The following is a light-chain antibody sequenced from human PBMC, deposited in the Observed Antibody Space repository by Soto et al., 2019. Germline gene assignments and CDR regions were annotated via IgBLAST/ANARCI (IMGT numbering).Light chain of an antibody. J-gene: IGLJ3*02. CDR2: DVN. CDR1: SSDIGGYNY. CDR3: SSYAGSTIHLV. V-gene: IGLV2-8*01. Sequence: QSALTQPPSASGSPGQSVTISCTGTSSDIGGYNYVSWYQQHPGKAPKLMIYDVNNRPSGVPDRFSGSKSGNTASLTASGLQAEDEADYFCSSYAGSTIHLVFGGGTKLTVL.